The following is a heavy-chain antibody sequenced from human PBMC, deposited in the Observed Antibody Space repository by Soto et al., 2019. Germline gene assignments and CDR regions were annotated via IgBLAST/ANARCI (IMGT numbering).Heavy chain of an antibody. CDR3: ASGGGFYYGSGSWGNWFDP. V-gene: IGHV1-69*02. CDR2: IIPILGIA. D-gene: IGHD3-10*01. CDR1: GGTFSSYT. J-gene: IGHJ5*02. Sequence: QVQLVQSGAEVKKPGSSVKVSCKASGGTFSSYTISWVRQAPGQGLEWMGRIIPILGIANYAQKFQGRVTITANNTTRTAYMELSSLRSEDTAVYYCASGGGFYYGSGSWGNWFDPWGQGTLVTVSS.